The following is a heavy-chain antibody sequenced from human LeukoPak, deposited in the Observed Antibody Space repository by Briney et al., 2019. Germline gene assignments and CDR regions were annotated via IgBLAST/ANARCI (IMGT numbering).Heavy chain of an antibody. J-gene: IGHJ5*02. CDR3: AKDSLKEGGHWFDP. CDR1: EFTFNSYA. V-gene: IGHV3-23*01. CDR2: IGGSGVNT. Sequence: GASLRLSCAASEFTFNSYAMSWVRQAPGKGLEWVSAIGGSGVNTYYADSVKGRFTISRDNSKNTLYLQMNSLRAEDTAVYYCAKDSLKEGGHWFDPWGQGTLVTVSS. D-gene: IGHD3-16*01.